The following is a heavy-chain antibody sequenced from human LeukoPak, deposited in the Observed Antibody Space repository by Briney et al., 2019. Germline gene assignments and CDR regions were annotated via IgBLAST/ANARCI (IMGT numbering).Heavy chain of an antibody. D-gene: IGHD3-10*01. CDR1: GGSIGSYY. Sequence: SETLSLTCTVSGGSIGSYYWSWIRQPPGKGLEWIGYIYYSGSTNYNPSLKSRVTISVDTSKNQFSLKLSSVTAADTAVYYCARGAGLYGMDVWGQGTTVTVSS. J-gene: IGHJ6*02. CDR2: IYYSGST. V-gene: IGHV4-59*01. CDR3: ARGAGLYGMDV.